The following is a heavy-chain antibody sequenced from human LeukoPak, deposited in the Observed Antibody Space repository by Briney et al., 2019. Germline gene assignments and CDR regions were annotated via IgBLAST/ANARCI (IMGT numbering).Heavy chain of an antibody. CDR3: ARSGSTDFDY. Sequence: SETLSLTCAVSGGSVSSGGYSWSWIRQPPGNGLEWIGYIYHSGRASYNPSLKSRVAISLDRSRNHVSLNLTSVTAADTAVYYCARSGSTDFDYWGQGTLVTVSS. CDR1: GGSVSSGGYS. CDR2: IYHSGRA. J-gene: IGHJ4*02. V-gene: IGHV4-30-2*01. D-gene: IGHD5-12*01.